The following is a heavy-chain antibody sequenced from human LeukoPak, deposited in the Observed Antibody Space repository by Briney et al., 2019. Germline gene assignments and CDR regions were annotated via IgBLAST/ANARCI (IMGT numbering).Heavy chain of an antibody. CDR2: IYYSGST. CDR1: GGSISSSTYY. D-gene: IGHD4-23*01. CDR3: ARLGGNSGGFYYYYYYMDV. J-gene: IGHJ6*03. V-gene: IGHV4-39*01. Sequence: PSETLSLTCTVSGGSISSSTYYWGWIRQPPGKGLEWIGSIYYSGSTYYNPSLKSRVTISVDTSKNQFSLKLISVTAADTAMYYCARLGGNSGGFYYYYYYMDVWGKGTTVTVSS.